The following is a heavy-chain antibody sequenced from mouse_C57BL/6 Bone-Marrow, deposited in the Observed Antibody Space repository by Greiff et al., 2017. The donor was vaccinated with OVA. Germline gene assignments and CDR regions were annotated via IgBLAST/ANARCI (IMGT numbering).Heavy chain of an antibody. CDR2: INPSNGGT. V-gene: IGHV1-53*01. J-gene: IGHJ3*01. CDR3: AGFYYGNYQLAY. D-gene: IGHD2-1*01. CDR1: GYTFTSYW. Sequence: QVQLQQPGAELVRPGTSVKLSCKASGYTFTSYWMHWVKQRPGQGLEWIGNINPSNGGTNYNEKFKSKATLTVDKSSSTAYMQLSSLTSEDSAVYYCAGFYYGNYQLAYWGQGTLVTVSA.